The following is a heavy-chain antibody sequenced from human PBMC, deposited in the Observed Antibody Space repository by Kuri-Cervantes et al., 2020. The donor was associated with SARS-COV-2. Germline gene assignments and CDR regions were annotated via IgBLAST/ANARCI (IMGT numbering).Heavy chain of an antibody. CDR3: AREVTIFGVVYYGMDV. D-gene: IGHD3-3*01. J-gene: IGHJ6*02. CDR1: GFTFSSYA. V-gene: IGHV3-30*04. Sequence: GESLKISCAASGFTFSSYARHWVRQAPGKGLEWVAVISYDGSNKYYADSVKGRFTISRDNSKNTLYLQTNSLRAEDTAVYYCAREVTIFGVVYYGMDVWGQGTTVTVSS. CDR2: ISYDGSNK.